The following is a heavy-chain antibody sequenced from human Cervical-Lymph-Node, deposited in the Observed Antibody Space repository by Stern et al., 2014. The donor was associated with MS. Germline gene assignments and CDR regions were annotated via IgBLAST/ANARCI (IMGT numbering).Heavy chain of an antibody. CDR2: MSPNNGNA. D-gene: IGHD4-17*01. J-gene: IGHJ4*02. Sequence: VQLVESGAEVTKPGASVKVSCKASGYTFTNYDITWVRQATGQGLEWMGWMSPNNGNANYAKRFQGRLTMTRDISISTAYMELSSLTSDDTAVYYCASASEVTTTVYWGQGTLVTVSS. V-gene: IGHV1-8*01. CDR3: ASASEVTTTVY. CDR1: GYTFTNYD.